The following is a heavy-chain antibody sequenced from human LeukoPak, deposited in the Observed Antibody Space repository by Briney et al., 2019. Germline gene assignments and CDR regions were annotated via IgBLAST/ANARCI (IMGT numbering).Heavy chain of an antibody. D-gene: IGHD3-3*01. CDR2: IYYSGST. CDR3: ASPPYDFWSGYSSHYMDV. Sequence: SETLSLTCTVSGGSISSSSYYWGWIRQPPGKGLEWIGSIYYSGSTYYNPPLKSRVTISVDTSKNQFSLKLSSVTAADTAVYYCASPPYDFWSGYSSHYMDVWGKGTTVTASS. V-gene: IGHV4-39*07. CDR1: GGSISSSSYY. J-gene: IGHJ6*03.